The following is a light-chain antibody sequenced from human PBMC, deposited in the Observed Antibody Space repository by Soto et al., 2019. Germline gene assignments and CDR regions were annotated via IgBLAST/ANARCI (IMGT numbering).Light chain of an antibody. V-gene: IGKV3-20*01. Sequence: EIVLTQSPGTLSLSPGERGTLSCRASQRFGSSNLAWYQQKPGQAPRLLIYSTSSRATGIPDRFSGSGSGTDFTLTISRLEPEDFAVYYCQQYGSSPPWTFGQGTKVDNK. CDR2: STS. CDR3: QQYGSSPPWT. CDR1: QRFGSSN. J-gene: IGKJ1*01.